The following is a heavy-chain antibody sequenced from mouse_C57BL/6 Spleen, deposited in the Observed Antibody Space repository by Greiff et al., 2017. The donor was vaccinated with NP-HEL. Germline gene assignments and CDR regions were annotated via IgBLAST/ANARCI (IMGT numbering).Heavy chain of an antibody. CDR2: IWTGGGT. Sequence: VHLVESGPGLVAPSQSLSITCTVSGFSLTSYAISWVRQPPGKGLEWLGVIWTGGGTNYNSALKSRLSISKDNSKSQVFLKMNTLQTDDTARYYCARNRGDYSNPYAMYYWGEGTSDTASS. CDR1: GFSLTSYA. J-gene: IGHJ4*01. V-gene: IGHV2-9-1*01. CDR3: ARNRGDYSNPYAMYY. D-gene: IGHD2-5*01.